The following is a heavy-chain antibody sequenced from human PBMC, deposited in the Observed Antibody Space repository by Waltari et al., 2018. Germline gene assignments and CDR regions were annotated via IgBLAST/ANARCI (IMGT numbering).Heavy chain of an antibody. CDR1: GFTFSSYA. V-gene: IGHV3-23*01. Sequence: EVQLLESGGGLVQPGGSLRLSCAASGFTFSSYAMSWVRQATGKGLEWVSAISGSGGSTYYADSVKGRFTISRDNSKNTLYLQMNSLRAEDTAVYYCAKTGLAHRGRQWLVPHFDYWGQGTLVTVSS. D-gene: IGHD6-19*01. J-gene: IGHJ4*02. CDR3: AKTGLAHRGRQWLVPHFDY. CDR2: ISGSGGST.